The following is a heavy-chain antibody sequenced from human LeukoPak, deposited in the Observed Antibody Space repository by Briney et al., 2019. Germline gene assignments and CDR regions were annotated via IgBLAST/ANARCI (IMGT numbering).Heavy chain of an antibody. CDR1: GYTFTSHY. CDR2: INPSGGST. V-gene: IGHV1-46*01. CDR3: ARDVSSSSSWWFDP. Sequence: GASVKVSCKASGYTFTSHYMHWVRQAPEQGLEWMGIINPSGGSTSYAQTFQSRFTMTRDMSTRTVYMELSSLRYEDTAVYYCARDVSSSSSWWFDPWGQGTLVIVSS. J-gene: IGHJ5*02. D-gene: IGHD2-2*01.